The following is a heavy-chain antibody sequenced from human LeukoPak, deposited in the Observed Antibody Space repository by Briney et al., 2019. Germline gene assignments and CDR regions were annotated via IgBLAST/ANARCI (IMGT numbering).Heavy chain of an antibody. V-gene: IGHV5-51*01. D-gene: IGHD3-9*01. CDR1: GYSFTSYW. Sequence: GESLKISCQGSGYSFTSYWIGWMRQMPGKGLEWMGIIYPGDSDTRYSPSFQGQVTISADKSISTAYLQWSSLKASDTAMYYCARVSTGYHPPIYFDYWGQGTLVTVSS. CDR3: ARVSTGYHPPIYFDY. J-gene: IGHJ4*02. CDR2: IYPGDSDT.